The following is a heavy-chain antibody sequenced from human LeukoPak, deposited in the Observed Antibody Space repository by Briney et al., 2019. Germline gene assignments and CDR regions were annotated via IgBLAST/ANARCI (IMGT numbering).Heavy chain of an antibody. D-gene: IGHD4-17*01. CDR3: ASGLLDGDYGWVGGGWFDP. V-gene: IGHV4-4*07. Sequence: HPTQTPSLTFTLAAASIRTYNRSSIPPPPGKRLEWIGRIYFSGSTNYNASLKSRVTMSVDTSKNQFSLRLSSVTAADTAVYYCASGLLDGDYGWVGGGWFDPWGQGTLVTVSS. J-gene: IGHJ5*02. CDR2: IYFSGST. CDR1: AASIRTYN.